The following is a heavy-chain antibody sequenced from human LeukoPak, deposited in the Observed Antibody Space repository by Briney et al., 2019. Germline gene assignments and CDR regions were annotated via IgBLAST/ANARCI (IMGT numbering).Heavy chain of an antibody. J-gene: IGHJ5*02. Sequence: PGGSLRLSCAASGFIFSNYWMTWVRQAPGKGLEWVSSISSSSSYIYYADSVKGRFTISRDNAKNSLYLQMNSLRAEDTAVYYCARDTPPEDIVVVPAATPWGQGTLVTVSS. V-gene: IGHV3-21*01. D-gene: IGHD2-2*01. CDR3: ARDTPPEDIVVVPAATP. CDR1: GFIFSNYW. CDR2: ISSSSSYI.